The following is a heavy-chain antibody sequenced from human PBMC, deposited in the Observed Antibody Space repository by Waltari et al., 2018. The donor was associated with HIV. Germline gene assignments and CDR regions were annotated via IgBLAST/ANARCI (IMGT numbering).Heavy chain of an antibody. CDR1: GGSISSYY. CDR2: IYYSGST. V-gene: IGHV4-59*01. J-gene: IGHJ3*02. Sequence: QVQLQESGPGLVKPSETLSLTCTVSGGSISSYYWSWIRQPPGKRLEWIAYIYYSGSTNYNPSLKSRVTISVDTSKNQFSLKLSSVTAADTAVYYCARGALSFGLLRAFDIWGQGTMVTVSS. D-gene: IGHD3-3*01. CDR3: ARGALSFGLLRAFDI.